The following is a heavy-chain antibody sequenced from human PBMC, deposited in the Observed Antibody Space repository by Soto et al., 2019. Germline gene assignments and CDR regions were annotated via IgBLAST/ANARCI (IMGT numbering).Heavy chain of an antibody. CDR1: GFTCSSHW. CDR3: ARPLWGDSSGYQGWYFDL. CDR2: IKQDGSEK. Sequence: GGPLRLPYTASGFTCSSHWMSWVRQAPGKGLEWVANIKQDGSEKYYVDSVKGRFTISRDNAKNSLYLQMNSLRAEDTAVYYCARPLWGDSSGYQGWYFDLWGRGTLVTVSS. D-gene: IGHD3-22*01. J-gene: IGHJ2*01. V-gene: IGHV3-7*01.